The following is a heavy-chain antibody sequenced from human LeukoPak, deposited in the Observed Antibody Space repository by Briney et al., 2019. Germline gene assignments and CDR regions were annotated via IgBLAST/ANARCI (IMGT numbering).Heavy chain of an antibody. D-gene: IGHD2-15*01. J-gene: IGHJ3*02. CDR1: GYTFTSYY. Sequence: ASVKVSCKASGYTFTSYYMHWVRQAPGQGLEWMGIINPSGGSTSYAQKFQGRVTMTRDTSTSTVYMELSSLRSEDTAVYYCASEGGYCSGGSCLFLGAFDIWGQGTMVTVSS. CDR2: INPSGGST. V-gene: IGHV1-46*01. CDR3: ASEGGYCSGGSCLFLGAFDI.